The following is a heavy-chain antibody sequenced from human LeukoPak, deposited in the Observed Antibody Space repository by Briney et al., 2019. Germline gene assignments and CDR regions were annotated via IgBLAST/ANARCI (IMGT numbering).Heavy chain of an antibody. CDR3: ARAYYGDYGWFDP. Sequence: SEPLSLTCTVSGGSISSYYWSWIRQPPGKGLEWIGYIYYSGSTNYSPPLKSRVTISVDTSKNQFSLKLSSVTAADTAVYYCARAYYGDYGWFDPWGQGTLVTVSS. CDR1: GGSISSYY. J-gene: IGHJ5*02. V-gene: IGHV4-59*01. D-gene: IGHD4-17*01. CDR2: IYYSGST.